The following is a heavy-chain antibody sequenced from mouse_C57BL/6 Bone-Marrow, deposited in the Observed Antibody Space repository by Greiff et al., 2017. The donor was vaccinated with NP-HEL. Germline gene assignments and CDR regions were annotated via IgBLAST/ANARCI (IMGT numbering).Heavy chain of an antibody. V-gene: IGHV1-53*01. D-gene: IGHD1-1*02. CDR2: INPSNGGT. CDR3: ARSGNGRWYFDV. J-gene: IGHJ1*03. CDR1: GYTFTSYW. Sequence: QVQLQQPGTELVKPGASVKLSCKASGYTFTSYWMHWVKQRPGQGLEWIGNINPSNGGTNYNEKFTSQATLTVDKCSSTAYMQLSSLTSEDAAVYYCARSGNGRWYFDVWGTGTTVTVSS.